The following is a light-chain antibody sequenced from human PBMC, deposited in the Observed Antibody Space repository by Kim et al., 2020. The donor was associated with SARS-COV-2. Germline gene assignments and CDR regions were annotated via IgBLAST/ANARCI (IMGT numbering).Light chain of an antibody. CDR2: GAS. CDR1: QSVSSSY. CDR3: QQYGSSYT. J-gene: IGKJ2*01. V-gene: IGKV3-20*01. Sequence: SLSPGESAILSCRARQSVSSSYLAWYQQKPGQAPRLLIYGASSRATGIPDRFSGSGSGTDFTLTISRLEPEDFAVYYCQQYGSSYTFGQGTKLEI.